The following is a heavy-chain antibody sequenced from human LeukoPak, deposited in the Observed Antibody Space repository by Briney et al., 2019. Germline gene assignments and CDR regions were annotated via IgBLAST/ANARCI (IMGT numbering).Heavy chain of an antibody. J-gene: IGHJ6*02. V-gene: IGHV3-21*01. Sequence: GGSLRLSCAASGFTFSSYSMNWVRQAPGKGLGWVSSISSSSSYIYYADSVKGRFTISRDNAKNSLYLQMNSLRAEDTAVYYCARRFGDYGFYYGMDVWGQGTTVTVSS. CDR3: ARRFGDYGFYYGMDV. CDR2: ISSSSSYI. D-gene: IGHD4-17*01. CDR1: GFTFSSYS.